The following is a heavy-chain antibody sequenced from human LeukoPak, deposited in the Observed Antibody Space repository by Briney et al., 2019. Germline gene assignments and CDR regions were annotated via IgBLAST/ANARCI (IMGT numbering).Heavy chain of an antibody. V-gene: IGHV1-2*02. J-gene: IGHJ3*02. Sequence: ASVKVSCKASGYTFTGYYMHWVRQAPGQGLEWMGWINPNSGGTNYAQKFQGRVTMTRDTSISTAYMELSRLRSDDTAVYYCARMGSGSYYGAFDIWGQETMVTVSS. CDR3: ARMGSGSYYGAFDI. CDR1: GYTFTGYY. CDR2: INPNSGGT. D-gene: IGHD1-26*01.